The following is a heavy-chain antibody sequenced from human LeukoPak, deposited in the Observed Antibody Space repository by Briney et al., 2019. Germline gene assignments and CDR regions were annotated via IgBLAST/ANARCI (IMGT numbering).Heavy chain of an antibody. J-gene: IGHJ4*02. CDR3: SHYGDYRFLYYFDH. V-gene: IGHV2-5*02. CDR2: IYWDNNK. CDR1: GFSLSTAGVG. Sequence: SGPTLVQPTQALTLTCTFSGFSLSTAGVGVGWIRQPPGKALEWLTLIYWDNNKLYNPSLKSRLTITKDTSKNQVVLTMTNMDPVDTATYYCSHYGDYRFLYYFDHWGQGTLVTVSS. D-gene: IGHD4-17*01.